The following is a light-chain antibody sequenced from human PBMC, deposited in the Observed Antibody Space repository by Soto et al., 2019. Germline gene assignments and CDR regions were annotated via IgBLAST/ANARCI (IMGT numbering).Light chain of an antibody. CDR2: ESS. CDR3: MQATQIPRT. Sequence: DIVMTQTPLSSTVALGQPASISCRSSQSLVHSDGHTYLSWLQQRPGQPPRLLIYESSNRFSGVPDRFSGSGAGTDFTLKISRVEAEDVGVYYCMQATQIPRTFGQGTRVEIK. CDR1: QSLVHSDGHTY. V-gene: IGKV2-24*01. J-gene: IGKJ1*01.